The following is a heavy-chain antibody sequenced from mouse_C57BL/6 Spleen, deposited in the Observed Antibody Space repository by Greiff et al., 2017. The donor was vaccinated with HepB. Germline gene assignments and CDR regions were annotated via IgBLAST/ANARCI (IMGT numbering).Heavy chain of an antibody. CDR3: AREGNYGGYWYFDV. V-gene: IGHV1-39*01. CDR2: INPNYGTT. CDR1: GYSFTDYN. Sequence: VQLQQSGPELVKPGASVKISCKASGYSFTDYNMNWVKQSNGKSLEWIGVINPNYGTTSYNQKFKGKATLTVDQSSSTAYMQLNSLTSEDSAVYYWAREGNYGGYWYFDVWGTGTTVTVSS. J-gene: IGHJ1*03. D-gene: IGHD2-1*01.